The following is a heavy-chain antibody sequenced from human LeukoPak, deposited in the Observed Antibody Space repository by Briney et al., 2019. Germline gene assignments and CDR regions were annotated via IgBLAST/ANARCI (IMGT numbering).Heavy chain of an antibody. CDR2: ISAYHGNT. V-gene: IGHV1-18*01. D-gene: IGHD2-15*01. CDR1: GYTFTSYG. CDR3: ARAPYCSGGSCYSGDFDY. J-gene: IGHJ4*02. Sequence: ASVKVSCKASGYTFTSYGISWVRQAPGQGLEWMGWISAYHGNTNYAQKLQGRVTMTTDTSTSTAYMELRSLTSDDTAVYYCARAPYCSGGSCYSGDFDYWGQGTLVTVSS.